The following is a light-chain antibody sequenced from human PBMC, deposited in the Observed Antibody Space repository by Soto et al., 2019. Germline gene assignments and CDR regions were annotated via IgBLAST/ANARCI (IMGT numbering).Light chain of an antibody. Sequence: QSVLTQPRSVSGSPGQSVTISCTATGSDVGDSSHVSWYQLHPGKAPKLMIYEVNNRPSGVPDRFSGSKSGSTASLTISGLHAEDEAEYYCCLSPGSLTWLFGGGTKVTVL. J-gene: IGLJ3*02. CDR2: EVN. CDR1: GSDVGDSSH. CDR3: CLSPGSLTWL. V-gene: IGLV2-11*01.